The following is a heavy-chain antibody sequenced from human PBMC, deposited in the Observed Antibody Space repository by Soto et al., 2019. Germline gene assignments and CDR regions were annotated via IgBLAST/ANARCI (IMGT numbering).Heavy chain of an antibody. V-gene: IGHV4-30-4*01. Sequence: LSLTCTVSGGSISSGDYYWSWIRQPPGKGLEWIGYIYYSGSTYYNPSLKSRVTISVDTSKNQFSLKLSSVTAADTAVYYCARGIGGSGSYLGYFDYWGQGTLVTVSS. CDR1: GGSISSGDYY. D-gene: IGHD3-10*01. J-gene: IGHJ4*02. CDR3: ARGIGGSGSYLGYFDY. CDR2: IYYSGST.